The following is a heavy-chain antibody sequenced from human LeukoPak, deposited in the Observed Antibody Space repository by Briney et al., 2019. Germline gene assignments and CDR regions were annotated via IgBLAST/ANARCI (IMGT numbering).Heavy chain of an antibody. J-gene: IGHJ5*02. V-gene: IGHV1-46*01. CDR1: GYTFTSYY. CDR2: INPSGGST. Sequence: ASVKVSCKASGYTFTSYYMHWVRQAPGQGLEWMGIINPSGGSTSYAQKFQGRVTMTRDTSTSTVYMELSSLRSEDTAVYYCATRADLAAAGLGWFDPWGQGTLVTVSS. CDR3: ATRADLAAAGLGWFDP. D-gene: IGHD6-13*01.